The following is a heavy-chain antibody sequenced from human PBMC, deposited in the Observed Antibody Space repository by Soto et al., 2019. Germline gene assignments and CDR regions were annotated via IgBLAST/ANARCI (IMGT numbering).Heavy chain of an antibody. V-gene: IGHV3-53*01. CDR2: IYSGGST. CDR3: ARVLMGYYYVRSGYLGPGYFDF. J-gene: IGHJ4*02. CDR1: GFTVSSNY. D-gene: IGHD3-22*01. Sequence: GGSLILSCAASGFTVSSNYMSWVRQAPGKGLEWVSVIYSGGSTYYADSVKGRFTISRDNSKNTLYLQMNSLRAEDTAVYYCARVLMGYYYVRSGYLGPGYFDFWGQGTLVTVS.